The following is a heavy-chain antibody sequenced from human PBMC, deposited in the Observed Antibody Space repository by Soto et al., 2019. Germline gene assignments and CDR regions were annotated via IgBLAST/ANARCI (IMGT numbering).Heavy chain of an antibody. Sequence: GASVKVSCRASGGTFSSYAISWVRQAPGQGLEWMGGIIPIFGTANYAQKFQGRVTITADESTSTAYMELSSLRSEDTAVYYCASRLIFVVVTPRPSYATHVWGQGTSV. J-gene: IGHJ6*02. D-gene: IGHD3-3*01. CDR3: ASRLIFVVVTPRPSYATHV. CDR1: GGTFSSYA. CDR2: IIPIFGTA. V-gene: IGHV1-69*13.